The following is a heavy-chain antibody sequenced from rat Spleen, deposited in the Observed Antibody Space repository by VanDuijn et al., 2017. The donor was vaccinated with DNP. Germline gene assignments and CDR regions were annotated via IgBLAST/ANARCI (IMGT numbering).Heavy chain of an antibody. J-gene: IGHJ2*01. D-gene: IGHD4-4*01. CDR3: ARRGLGPWGYFGD. CDR2: RSSGGST. V-gene: IGHV2S12*01. Sequence: QVQLKESGPGLVQPSQTLSLTCTVSGFSLTSYGVSWVRQPPGKGLEWIAARSSGGSTYYNSALKSRLSISRDTSKSQVFLKMNSVQTEDTAMYFCARRGLGPWGYFGDWGQGVMVTVSS. CDR1: GFSLTSYG.